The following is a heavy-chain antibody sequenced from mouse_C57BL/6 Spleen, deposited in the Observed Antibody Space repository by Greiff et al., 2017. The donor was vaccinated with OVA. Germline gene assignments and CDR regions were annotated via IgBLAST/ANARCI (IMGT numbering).Heavy chain of an antibody. CDR2: IYPSDSET. CDR1: GYTFTSYW. V-gene: IGHV1-61*01. D-gene: IGHD2-1*01. Sequence: QVQLQQPGAELVRPGSSVKLSCKASGYTFTSYWMDWVQQRPGQGLEWIGNIYPSDSETHYNQKFKDKATLTVDKSSSTAYMQLSSLTSEDSAVYYCARRYYYGNYDWYFDVWGTGTTVTVSS. J-gene: IGHJ1*03. CDR3: ARRYYYGNYDWYFDV.